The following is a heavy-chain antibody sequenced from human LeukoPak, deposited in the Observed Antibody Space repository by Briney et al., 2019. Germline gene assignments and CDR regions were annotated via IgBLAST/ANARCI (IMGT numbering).Heavy chain of an antibody. V-gene: IGHV3-7*01. D-gene: IGHD6-13*01. CDR3: ARDPSLRIAAAPDY. J-gene: IGHJ4*02. CDR1: GFTFSSYW. CDR2: IKQDGSEK. Sequence: GGSLRLSCAASGFTFSSYWMSWVRQAPGKGLEWVANIKQDGSEKYYVDSVKGRFTISRDNAKSSLYLQMNSLRAEDTAVYYCARDPSLRIAAAPDYWGQGTLVTVSS.